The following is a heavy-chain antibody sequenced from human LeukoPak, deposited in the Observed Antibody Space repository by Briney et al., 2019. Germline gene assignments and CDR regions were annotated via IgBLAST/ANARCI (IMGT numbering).Heavy chain of an antibody. CDR3: AKDYASGSYLNHFEY. V-gene: IGHV3-30*02. J-gene: IGHJ4*02. CDR1: GFTFSSYG. Sequence: TGGSLRLSCAASGFTFSSYGMHWVRQAPGKGLEWVAFIRYDGSDKYYADSVKGRFTISRDNSKNTLYLQMSSLRAEDTAVYYCAKDYASGSYLNHFEYWGQGTLVTVSS. CDR2: IRYDGSDK. D-gene: IGHD3-10*01.